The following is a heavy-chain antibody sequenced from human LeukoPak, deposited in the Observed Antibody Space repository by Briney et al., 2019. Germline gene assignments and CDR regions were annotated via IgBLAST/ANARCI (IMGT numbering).Heavy chain of an antibody. V-gene: IGHV4-39*07. D-gene: IGHD4/OR15-4a*01. Sequence: SETLSLTCTVSGGSISSSSYYWGWIRQPPGKGLEWIGSIYYSGSTYYNPSLKSRVTISVDTSKNQFSLKLSSVTAADTAVYYCARDVPTPYGGYVDYWGQGTLVTVSS. CDR2: IYYSGST. CDR1: GGSISSSSYY. J-gene: IGHJ4*02. CDR3: ARDVPTPYGGYVDY.